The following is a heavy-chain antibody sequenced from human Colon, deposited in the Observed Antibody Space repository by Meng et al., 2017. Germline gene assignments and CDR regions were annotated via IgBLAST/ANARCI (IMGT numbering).Heavy chain of an antibody. CDR1: GASISSATF. D-gene: IGHD6-19*01. Sequence: QVHLQESGPGLVKPSGTLSLTCAVSGASISSATFWTWVRQTPGKGLAWIGESYYGGSTSYNPSLSSRATISLDKSKNQFSLQLDSVTAADTATYYCASSSGWWRLDSWGQGTLVTVSS. CDR3: ASSSGWWRLDS. J-gene: IGHJ4*02. V-gene: IGHV4-4*02. CDR2: SYYGGST.